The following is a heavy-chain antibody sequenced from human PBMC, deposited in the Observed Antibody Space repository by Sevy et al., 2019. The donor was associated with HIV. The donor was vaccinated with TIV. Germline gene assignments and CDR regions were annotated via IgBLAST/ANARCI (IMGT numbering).Heavy chain of an antibody. CDR1: GFTFSSYS. J-gene: IGHJ5*02. Sequence: GGSLRLSCAASGFTFSSYSMNWVRQAPGKGLEWVSSISCLSNYIYYADSVKGRFTISRDNAKNSLYLQMNSLRPEDTAVYYCARDRCTITSCHEGNWFHPWGQGTLVTVSS. CDR3: ARDRCTITSCHEGNWFHP. CDR2: ISCLSNYI. V-gene: IGHV3-21*01. D-gene: IGHD2-2*01.